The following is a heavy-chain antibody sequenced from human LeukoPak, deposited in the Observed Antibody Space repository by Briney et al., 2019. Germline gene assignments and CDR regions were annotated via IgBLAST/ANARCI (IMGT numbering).Heavy chain of an antibody. Sequence: PGGSPRLSCAASGFTFSSYAMHWVRQAPGKGLEWVAVISYDGSNKYYADSVKGRFTISRDNSKNTLYLQMNSLRAEDTAVYYCASKESAAASYFDYWGQGTLVTVSS. D-gene: IGHD6-13*01. CDR3: ASKESAAASYFDY. V-gene: IGHV3-30-3*01. CDR1: GFTFSSYA. J-gene: IGHJ4*02. CDR2: ISYDGSNK.